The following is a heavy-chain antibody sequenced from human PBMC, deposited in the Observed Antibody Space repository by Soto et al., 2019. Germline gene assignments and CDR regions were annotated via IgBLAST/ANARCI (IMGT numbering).Heavy chain of an antibody. D-gene: IGHD5-12*01. Sequence: EVQLLESGGGLVQHGGSLRLSCAASGFTFSSYAMSWVRQAPGKGLEWVSAISGSGGSTYYADSVKGRFTISRDNSKNTLYLQMNSLRAEDTAVYYCAKRGGYNVHVDYWGQGTLVTVSS. V-gene: IGHV3-23*01. CDR3: AKRGGYNVHVDY. CDR2: ISGSGGST. CDR1: GFTFSSYA. J-gene: IGHJ4*02.